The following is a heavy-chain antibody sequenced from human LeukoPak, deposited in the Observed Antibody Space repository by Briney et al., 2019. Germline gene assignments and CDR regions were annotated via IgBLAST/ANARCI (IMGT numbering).Heavy chain of an antibody. CDR2: ISGSGGST. J-gene: IGHJ5*02. CDR3: AKDLYYYDSSGYYGANWFDP. V-gene: IGHV3-23*01. D-gene: IGHD3-22*01. CDR1: GFTFSSYA. Sequence: GGSLRLSCAASGFTFSSYAMSWVRPAPGKGLEWVSAISGSGGSTYYADSVKGRFTISRDNSKNTLYLQMNSLRAEDTAVYYCAKDLYYYDSSGYYGANWFDPWGQGTLVTVSS.